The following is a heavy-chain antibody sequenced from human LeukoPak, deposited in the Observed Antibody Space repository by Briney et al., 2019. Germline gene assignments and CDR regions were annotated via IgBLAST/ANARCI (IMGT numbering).Heavy chain of an antibody. J-gene: IGHJ4*02. CDR3: TFDSRFDY. CDR2: TTGSGAST. Sequence: GGSLRLSCAASGFTFSSYAMSWVRQAPGKGLEWVSGTTGSGASTYYSDSVKGRFAISRDNSKNTLYLQMDSLRAEDTAVYYCTFDSRFDYWGQGTLVSVSS. D-gene: IGHD3-22*01. V-gene: IGHV3-23*01. CDR1: GFTFSSYA.